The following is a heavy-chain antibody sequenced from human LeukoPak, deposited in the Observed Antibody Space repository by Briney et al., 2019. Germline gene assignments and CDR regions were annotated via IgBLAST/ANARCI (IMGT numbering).Heavy chain of an antibody. CDR3: AKEGQPLLSRKDY. D-gene: IGHD1-14*01. CDR2: ISGSGGNR. V-gene: IGHV3-23*01. Sequence: GGSLRLSCAASGFTFSSYAMSWVRQAPGKGLEWVSAISGSGGNRYYADPVKGRFTISRDNSKNTLYLQMNSLRAEDTAVYYCAKEGQPLLSRKDYWGQGTLVTVSS. CDR1: GFTFSSYA. J-gene: IGHJ4*02.